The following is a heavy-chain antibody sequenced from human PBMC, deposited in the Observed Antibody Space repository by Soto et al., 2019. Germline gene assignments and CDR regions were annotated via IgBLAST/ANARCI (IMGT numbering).Heavy chain of an antibody. CDR2: IIPIFGTA. Sequence: SVKVSCKASGGTFSSYAISWVRQAPGQGLEWMGGIIPIFGTANYAQKFQGRVTITADESTSTAYMELSSLRPEDTAVYYCASCRRAPDTAMGYFDYWGQGTLVTVSS. J-gene: IGHJ4*02. CDR3: ASCRRAPDTAMGYFDY. CDR1: GGTFSSYA. D-gene: IGHD5-18*01. V-gene: IGHV1-69*13.